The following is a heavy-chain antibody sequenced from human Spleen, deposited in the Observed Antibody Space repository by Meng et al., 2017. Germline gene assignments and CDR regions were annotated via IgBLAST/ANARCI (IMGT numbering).Heavy chain of an antibody. V-gene: IGHV4-59*04. CDR2: IYHIGST. CDR3: ATEGTSGGTYLSYYYGMDV. CDR1: GGSISSYY. J-gene: IGHJ6*02. Sequence: SETLSLTCTVSGGSISSYYWSWIRQPPGKGLEWIGSIYHIGSTYYNPSLKSRVTISVDTSKNQFSLKLSSVTAADTAVYYCATEGTSGGTYLSYYYGMDVWGQGTTVTVSS. D-gene: IGHD2-15*01.